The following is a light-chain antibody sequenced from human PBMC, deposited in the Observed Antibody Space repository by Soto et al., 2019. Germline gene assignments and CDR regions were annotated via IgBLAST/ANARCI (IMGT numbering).Light chain of an antibody. V-gene: IGKV1-5*01. Sequence: DIQMTQSPSTLSASVGHRVTTTCRTSQSISSWLAWYQQKQGKAPKLLIYDASSLESGVPSRFSGSGSGTEFTLTISSMQPDDFATYYCQQYNSYSWTFGQGTKVDIK. CDR2: DAS. CDR1: QSISSW. J-gene: IGKJ1*01. CDR3: QQYNSYSWT.